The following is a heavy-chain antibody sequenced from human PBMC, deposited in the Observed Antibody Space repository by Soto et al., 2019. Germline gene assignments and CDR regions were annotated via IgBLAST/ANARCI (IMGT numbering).Heavy chain of an antibody. CDR3: AVSLDGYFDY. J-gene: IGHJ4*02. CDR2: IYYSGST. V-gene: IGHV4-31*03. D-gene: IGHD3-16*02. CDR1: GGSISSCGYY. Sequence: PSETLSLTCTVSGGSISSCGYYLSWIRQHPGKGLEWIGYIYYSGSTYYNPSLKSRVTISVDTSKNQFSLKLSSVTAADTAVYYCAVSLDGYFDYWGQGTLVTVSS.